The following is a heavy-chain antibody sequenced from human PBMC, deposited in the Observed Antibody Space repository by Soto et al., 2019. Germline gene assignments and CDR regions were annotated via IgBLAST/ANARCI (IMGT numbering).Heavy chain of an antibody. J-gene: IGHJ6*02. CDR1: GYTFTSYG. CDR3: ARVLTGTTGYYGMDV. Sequence: ASVKVSCKASGYTFTSYGISWVRQAPGQGLEWMGWISAYNGNTNYAQKLQGRVTMTTDTSTSTAYMELRSLRSDDTAVYYCARVLTGTTGYYGMDVWGQGTTVTVSS. V-gene: IGHV1-18*01. D-gene: IGHD1-20*01. CDR2: ISAYNGNT.